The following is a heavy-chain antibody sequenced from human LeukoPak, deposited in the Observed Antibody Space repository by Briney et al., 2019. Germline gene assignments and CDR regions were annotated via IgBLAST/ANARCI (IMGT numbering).Heavy chain of an antibody. V-gene: IGHV3-23*01. CDR3: AKDGYYYDSSGSDH. CDR1: GFTFSSYA. Sequence: GGSLRLSCAASGFTFSSYAMSWVRQAPGKGLEWVSTSSISGGGTNYADSVKGRFTISRDNSKNTLYLQMTSLRVDDTAVYYCAKDGYYYDSSGSDHWGQGTLVTVSS. D-gene: IGHD3-22*01. J-gene: IGHJ4*02. CDR2: SSISGGGT.